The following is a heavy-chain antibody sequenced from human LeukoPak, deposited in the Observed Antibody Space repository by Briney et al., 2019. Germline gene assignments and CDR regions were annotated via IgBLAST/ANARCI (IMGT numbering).Heavy chain of an antibody. CDR3: ARGWLRLKYFDY. CDR2: IYYSGST. Sequence: SETLSLTCTVSGGSISSYYWSWIRQPPGKGLEWIGYIYYSGSTNYNPSLKSRVTISVDTSKNQFSLKLSSVTAADTAVCYCARGWLRLKYFDYWGQGTLVTVSS. J-gene: IGHJ4*02. D-gene: IGHD5-12*01. CDR1: GGSISSYY. V-gene: IGHV4-59*08.